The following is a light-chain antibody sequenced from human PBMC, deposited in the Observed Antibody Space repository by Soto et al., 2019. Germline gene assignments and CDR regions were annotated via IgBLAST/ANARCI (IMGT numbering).Light chain of an antibody. V-gene: IGKV1-5*01. CDR1: QSISSW. CDR3: QQYNVYSPT. Sequence: DIQMTQSPSTLSASLGDRVTITCRASQSISSWLAWFQQKPGKAPKLLIYDASTLESGVPSRFSGSGSGTEFTLTISSLQPDDFATYYCQQYNVYSPTFGQGTKV. CDR2: DAS. J-gene: IGKJ1*01.